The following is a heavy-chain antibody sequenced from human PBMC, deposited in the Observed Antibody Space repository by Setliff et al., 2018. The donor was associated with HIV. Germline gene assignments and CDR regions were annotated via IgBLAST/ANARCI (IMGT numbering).Heavy chain of an antibody. CDR2: LYQSGST. V-gene: IGHV4-38-2*02. D-gene: IGHD3-22*01. Sequence: LSLTCTVSYYSIRSEYYWGWVRQPPGKGLEWIGSLYQSGSTYYNPSLKSRVSMSVDKSKNHLSLDLTSVTAADSAVYYCARSKSTDYDYYDSTGGRLGAFDIWGQGTMVTVSS. CDR1: YYSIRSEYY. CDR3: ARSKSTDYDYYDSTGGRLGAFDI. J-gene: IGHJ3*02.